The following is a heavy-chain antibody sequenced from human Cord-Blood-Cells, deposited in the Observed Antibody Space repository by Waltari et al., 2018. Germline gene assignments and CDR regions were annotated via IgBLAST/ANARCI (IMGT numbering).Heavy chain of an antibody. J-gene: IGHJ6*03. V-gene: IGHV1-69*01. D-gene: IGHD2-15*01. Sequence: QVQLVQSGAAVKKPGSSVKVSCKASGGTFSSYAISWVRQAPGQGLEWMGGIIPIFGTANYAQKFQGRVTITADESTSTAYMELSSLRSEDTAVYYCARGSRYCSGGSCYTYYYYYMDVWGKGTTVTVSS. CDR2: IIPIFGTA. CDR1: GGTFSSYA. CDR3: ARGSRYCSGGSCYTYYYYYMDV.